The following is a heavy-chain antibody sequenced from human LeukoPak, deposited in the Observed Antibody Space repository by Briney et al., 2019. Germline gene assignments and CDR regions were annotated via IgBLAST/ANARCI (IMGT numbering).Heavy chain of an antibody. CDR3: ARGPGSSGGAYVGDY. Sequence: GGSLRLSCAASGFTFSSYWMHWVRQAPGKGPVWVTRIDGGASSTSYADSVKGRFSISRDNAKSTLYLLMNSLRAEDTAVYYCARGPGSSGGAYVGDYWGHGTQVTVSS. CDR1: GFTFSSYW. D-gene: IGHD3-22*01. V-gene: IGHV3-74*01. CDR2: IDGGASST. J-gene: IGHJ4*01.